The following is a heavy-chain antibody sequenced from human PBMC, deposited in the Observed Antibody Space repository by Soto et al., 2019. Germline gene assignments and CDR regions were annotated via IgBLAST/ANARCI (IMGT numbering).Heavy chain of an antibody. V-gene: IGHV1-2*02. CDR3: ARGLYSSPAYFFDS. J-gene: IGHJ4*02. CDR1: GYTFSGHY. CDR2: INPKSGGT. D-gene: IGHD6-13*01. Sequence: QVQLVQSGAEVRKPGASVKVSCNVTGYTFSGHYLHWVRQAPGQGLEWMGWINPKSGGTTYDPKFQYRVTITAHTSVSAATMELTSLRYDDTAVFYCARGLYSSPAYFFDSWGQGTLVTVSS.